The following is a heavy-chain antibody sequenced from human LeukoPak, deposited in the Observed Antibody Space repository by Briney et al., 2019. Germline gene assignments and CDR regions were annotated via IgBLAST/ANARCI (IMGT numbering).Heavy chain of an antibody. V-gene: IGHV4-61*02. CDR3: ARLGYSYGYRQLYFDY. Sequence: PSETLSLTCTVSGGSISSGSYYWSWIRQPAGKGLEWIGRIYTSGSTNYNPSLKSRVTISVDTSKDQFSLKLSSVTAADTAVYYCARLGYSYGYRQLYFDYWGQGTLVTVSS. CDR2: IYTSGST. CDR1: GGSISSGSYY. J-gene: IGHJ4*02. D-gene: IGHD5-18*01.